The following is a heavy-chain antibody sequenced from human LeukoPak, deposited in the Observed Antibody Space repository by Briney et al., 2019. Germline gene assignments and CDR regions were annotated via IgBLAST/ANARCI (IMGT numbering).Heavy chain of an antibody. CDR3: VKDDSYYYDSSGRDF. CDR1: GFTFSSYI. D-gene: IGHD3-22*01. CDR2: ITSNGDTT. J-gene: IGHJ4*02. V-gene: IGHV3-64D*09. Sequence: GGSLRLSCSASGFTFSSYIMHWARQAPGKGLEYVSAITSNGDTTYYADSVKGRVTISRDNSKNTLYLQMSSLRAEDTAVYYCVKDDSYYYDSSGRDFWGQGTLVTVSS.